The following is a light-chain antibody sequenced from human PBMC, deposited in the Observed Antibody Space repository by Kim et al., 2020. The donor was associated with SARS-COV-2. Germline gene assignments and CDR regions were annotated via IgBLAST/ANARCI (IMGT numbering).Light chain of an antibody. CDR1: QNLSNSFNDKNY. CDR3: QQYLSHPRT. V-gene: IGKV4-1*01. J-gene: IGKJ4*01. CDR2: WAS. Sequence: RATINCRSSQNLSNSFNDKNYFAWYQQKPGQPPKLLIYWASPRESGVPARFSGSGSETDFTLAISSLQAEEVAVYYCQQYLSHPRTFGGGTKLEI.